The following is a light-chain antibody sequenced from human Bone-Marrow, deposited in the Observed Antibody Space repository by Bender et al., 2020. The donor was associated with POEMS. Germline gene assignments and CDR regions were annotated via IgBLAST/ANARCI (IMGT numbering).Light chain of an antibody. CDR1: NLGVKY. CDR3: QAWDN. V-gene: IGLV3-1*01. Sequence: SSELIQPPSVSVSPGQTARITCSGDNLGVKYVCWYQQTIGQSPVLVIYQNSKRPSGIPERFSGSKSGNTATLTINGTQTMDEADYYCQAWDNFGTGTKVTVL. CDR2: QNS. J-gene: IGLJ1*01.